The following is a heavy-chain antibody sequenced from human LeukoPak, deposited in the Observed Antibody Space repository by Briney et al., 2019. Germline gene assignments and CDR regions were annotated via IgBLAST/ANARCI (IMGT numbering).Heavy chain of an antibody. J-gene: IGHJ4*02. D-gene: IGHD6-19*01. Sequence: GGSLRLSCAASGFTFSSYGMHWVRQAPGKGLEWVAFIRYDGSNKYYADSVKGRFTISKDNAKNSLHLQMNSLRAEDTALYFCARGDSSGWYFDYWGQGTLVTVSS. V-gene: IGHV3-30*02. CDR3: ARGDSSGWYFDY. CDR2: IRYDGSNK. CDR1: GFTFSSYG.